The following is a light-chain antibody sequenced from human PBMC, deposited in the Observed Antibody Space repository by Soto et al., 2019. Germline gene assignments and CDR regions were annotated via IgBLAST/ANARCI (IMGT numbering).Light chain of an antibody. CDR1: SSDVGAYNY. V-gene: IGLV2-14*01. Sequence: QSALTQPASVSGSPGQSITISCTGTSSDVGAYNYVSWYQQHPGKAPKLMIYDVSNRPSGVSIRFSGSKSGNTASLTISGLQAEDEADYYCSSYSSSSTVVFGGGTKLTVL. CDR3: SSYSSSSTVV. CDR2: DVS. J-gene: IGLJ2*01.